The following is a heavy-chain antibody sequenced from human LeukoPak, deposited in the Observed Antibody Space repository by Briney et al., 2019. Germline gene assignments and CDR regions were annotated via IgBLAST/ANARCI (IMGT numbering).Heavy chain of an antibody. CDR1: GGSIGSYY. Sequence: SETLSLTCTVSGGSIGSYYWNWIRQAPGKGLEWIGYIHYSGSTNHNSSLKSRVTISVDTSKNQYSLKLSSVTTADTAVYYCARDGVAGGFDYWGQGTLVTVSS. CDR3: ARDGVAGGFDY. CDR2: IHYSGST. J-gene: IGHJ4*02. D-gene: IGHD6-19*01. V-gene: IGHV4-59*01.